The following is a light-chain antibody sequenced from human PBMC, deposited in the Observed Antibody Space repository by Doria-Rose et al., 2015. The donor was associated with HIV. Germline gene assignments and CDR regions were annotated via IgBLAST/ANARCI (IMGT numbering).Light chain of an antibody. CDR3: LLYYGGTQGV. CDR2: STS. J-gene: IGLJ3*02. Sequence: QTVVPQDPSPTVSPGGTVTLTCASSTGAVTSGYYPNWFQQKPGQPPRTLIYSTSYKHSWTPARFSGSLLGGKAALTLSGVQPEDEAEYYCLLYYGGTQGVFGGGTKRTVL. CDR1: TGAVTSGYY. V-gene: IGLV7-43*01.